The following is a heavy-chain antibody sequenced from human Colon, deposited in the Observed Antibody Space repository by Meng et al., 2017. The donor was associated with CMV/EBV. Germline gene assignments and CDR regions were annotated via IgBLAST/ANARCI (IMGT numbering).Heavy chain of an antibody. J-gene: IGHJ6*02. CDR3: ARGEVGYCSSTSCYTDWRAPYYYYYGMDV. CDR1: GFTFSSYS. CDR2: ISSSSSDI. D-gene: IGHD2-2*02. Sequence: GGSLRLSCAASGFTFSSYSMNWVRQAPGKGLEWVSSISSSSSDIYYADSVKGRFTISRDNAKNSLYLQMNSLRAEDTAVYYCARGEVGYCSSTSCYTDWRAPYYYYYGMDVWGQGTTVTVSS. V-gene: IGHV3-21*01.